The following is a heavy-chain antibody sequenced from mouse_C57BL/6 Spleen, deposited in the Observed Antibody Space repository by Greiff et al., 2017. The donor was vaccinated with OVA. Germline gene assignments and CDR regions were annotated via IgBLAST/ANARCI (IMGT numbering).Heavy chain of an antibody. Sequence: QVQLKESGPGLVAPSQSLSITCTVSGFSLTSYAISWVRQPPGKGLEWLGVIWTGGGTNYNSALKSRLSIRKDNSKSQVFLKMNSLQTADTARYYCASSLSYYSNYDAMDYWGQGTSVTVSS. D-gene: IGHD2-5*01. CDR3: ASSLSYYSNYDAMDY. CDR2: IWTGGGT. CDR1: GFSLTSYA. V-gene: IGHV2-9-1*01. J-gene: IGHJ4*01.